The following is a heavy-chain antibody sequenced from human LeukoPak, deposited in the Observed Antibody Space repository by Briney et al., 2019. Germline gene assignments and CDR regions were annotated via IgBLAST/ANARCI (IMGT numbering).Heavy chain of an antibody. J-gene: IGHJ4*02. V-gene: IGHV3-48*01. CDR3: ARCPYSFGFAPPQY. D-gene: IGHD5-18*01. CDR2: ISSSSSTI. Sequence: GGSLRLSCAASGFTFSSYNMNWVRQAPGKGLEWVSYISSSSSTIFYADSVKGRFTISRDNAKHSLYLQMNSLRAEDTAVYYCARCPYSFGFAPPQYWGQGTLVTVSS. CDR1: GFTFSSYN.